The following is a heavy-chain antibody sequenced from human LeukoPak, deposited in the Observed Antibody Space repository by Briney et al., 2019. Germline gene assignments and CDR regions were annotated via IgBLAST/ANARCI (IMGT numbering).Heavy chain of an antibody. CDR1: GFTFSSYA. CDR2: ISSNGGST. Sequence: PGGSLRLSCAASGFTFSSYAMHWVRQAPGKGLEYVSAISSNGGSTYYANSVKGRFTISRDNSKNTLYLQMGGLRAEDMAVYYCAREYRVPAAADYWGQGTLVTVSS. J-gene: IGHJ4*02. CDR3: AREYRVPAAADY. V-gene: IGHV3-64*01. D-gene: IGHD2-2*01.